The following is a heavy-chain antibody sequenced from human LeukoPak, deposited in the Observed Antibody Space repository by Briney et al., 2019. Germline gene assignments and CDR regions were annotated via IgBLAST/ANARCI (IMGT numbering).Heavy chain of an antibody. CDR3: ARDGYPGGDY. Sequence: GGSLRLSCEASGFTFSDYSMDWVRQTPGGGLEWVSYISDTGHAIYYADSVKGRFIISRDNAKNSLYLQMNSLRDEDTAVYCCARDGYPGGDYWGQGTLVTVSS. D-gene: IGHD3-22*01. CDR1: GFTFSDYS. J-gene: IGHJ4*02. V-gene: IGHV3-48*02. CDR2: ISDTGHAI.